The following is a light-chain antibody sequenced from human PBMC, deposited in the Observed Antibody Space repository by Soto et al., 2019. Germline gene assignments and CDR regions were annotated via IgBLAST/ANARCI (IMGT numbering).Light chain of an antibody. CDR1: QGIGDY. CDR2: GAS. V-gene: IGKV1-27*01. J-gene: IGKJ4*01. CDR3: QKYNSAFIT. Sequence: DIQMTQSPSSLSASLGDRVTITCRASQGIGDYVAWYQQKPGKAPKLLIYGASTLQSGVPSRFSGSGSWADFTLTITSLQPEDVATYYCQKYNSAFITFGGGTKVEIK.